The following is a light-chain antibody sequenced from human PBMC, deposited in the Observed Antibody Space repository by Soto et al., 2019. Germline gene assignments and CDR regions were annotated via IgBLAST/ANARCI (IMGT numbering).Light chain of an antibody. Sequence: QSALTQPPSASGSPGQSVTISCTGTSSDVGGYNSVSWYQQHPGKAPKVMIYEVTKRPSDISDRFSGSKSGNTASLTISGLQAEDQATYYCSSYSSTTRWIFGGGTKLTVL. J-gene: IGLJ3*02. CDR3: SSYSSTTRWI. V-gene: IGLV2-8*01. CDR1: SSDVGGYNS. CDR2: EVT.